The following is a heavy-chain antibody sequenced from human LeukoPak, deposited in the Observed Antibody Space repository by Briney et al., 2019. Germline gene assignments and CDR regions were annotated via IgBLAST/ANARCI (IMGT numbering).Heavy chain of an antibody. CDR2: IPYDGSKK. Sequence: PGGSLRLSCAASGFTFSSYGMHWVRQAPGKGLEWLAFIPYDGSKKYYADSVKGRFTISRDNPKNTLCLQMNSLRAEDTAVYYCARSYDGFDIWGQGTMVTVSS. V-gene: IGHV3-30*19. J-gene: IGHJ3*02. CDR1: GFTFSSYG. CDR3: ARSYDGFDI.